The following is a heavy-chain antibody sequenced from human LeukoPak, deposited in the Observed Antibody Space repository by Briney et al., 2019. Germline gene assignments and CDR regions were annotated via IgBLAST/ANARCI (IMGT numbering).Heavy chain of an antibody. CDR2: INHSGST. CDR3: ARGRWQQLVPFFGGRRNHDAFDI. J-gene: IGHJ3*02. V-gene: IGHV4-34*01. CDR1: GGSFSGYY. Sequence: ETSETLSLTCAVYGGSFSGYYWSWIRQPPGKGLEWIGEINHSGSTNYNPSLKSRVTISVDTSKNQFSLKLSSVTAADTAVYYCARGRWQQLVPFFGGRRNHDAFDIWGQGTMVTVSS. D-gene: IGHD6-13*01.